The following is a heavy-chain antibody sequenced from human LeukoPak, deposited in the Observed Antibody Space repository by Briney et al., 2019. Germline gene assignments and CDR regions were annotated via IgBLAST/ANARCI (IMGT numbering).Heavy chain of an antibody. V-gene: IGHV3-7*01. J-gene: IGHJ6*03. D-gene: IGHD1-1*01. Sequence: GGSLRLSCAASGFTFSSYWMSWVRQAPGKGLEWVANIKQDGSEKYYVDSVKGRFTISRDNAKSSLYLQMNSLRAEDTAVYYCARDTTYVGGYYYYYYMDVWGKGTTVTVSS. CDR2: IKQDGSEK. CDR3: ARDTTYVGGYYYYYYMDV. CDR1: GFTFSSYW.